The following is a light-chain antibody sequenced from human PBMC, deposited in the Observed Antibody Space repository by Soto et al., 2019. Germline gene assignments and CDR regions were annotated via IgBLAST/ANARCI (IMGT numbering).Light chain of an antibody. J-gene: IGKJ5*01. V-gene: IGKV3-15*01. CDR3: QQYNNWANT. CDR2: DAS. CDR1: QSIGSQ. Sequence: EILMTQSPATLSVSPGGKATLSCRASQSIGSQLAWYQQKPGHVPRLLIYDASSRALATPARFDGSESGTEFILTIRSLQSDDFAVYFCQQYNNWANTVGKGTRLEIK.